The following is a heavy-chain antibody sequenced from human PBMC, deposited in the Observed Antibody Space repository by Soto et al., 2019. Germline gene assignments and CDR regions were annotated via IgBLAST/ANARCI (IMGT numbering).Heavy chain of an antibody. CDR3: VRGGGGGLFDP. CDR1: GFTFSSYA. D-gene: IGHD2-15*01. CDR2: ISPGSRYP. Sequence: GGSLRLSCAASGFTFSSYAMSWVRQAPGKGLEWLSYISPGSRYPAYADSVKGRFTISRDNAKRSLYLQMMSLTAEDTAIYYCVRGGGGGLFDPWGQGTMVTVSS. V-gene: IGHV3-21*05. J-gene: IGHJ5*02.